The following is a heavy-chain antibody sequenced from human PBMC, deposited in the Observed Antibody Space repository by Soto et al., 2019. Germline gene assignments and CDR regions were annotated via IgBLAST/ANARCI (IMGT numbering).Heavy chain of an antibody. V-gene: IGHV5-51*01. D-gene: IGHD2-15*01. J-gene: IGHJ6*02. CDR1: GYSFTSYW. CDR2: IYPGDSDT. CDR3: ARNSRYCSGGSCYSGTYYYGMDV. Sequence: GESLKISCKGSGYSFTSYWIGWERQMPGKRLEWMGIIYPGDSDTRYSPSFQGQVTISADKSISTAYLQWSSLKASDTAMYYCARNSRYCSGGSCYSGTYYYGMDVWGQGTTVTVSS.